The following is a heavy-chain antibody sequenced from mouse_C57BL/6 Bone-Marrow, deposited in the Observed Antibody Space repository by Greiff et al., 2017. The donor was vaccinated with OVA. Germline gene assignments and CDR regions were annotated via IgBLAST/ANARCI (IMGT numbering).Heavy chain of an antibody. J-gene: IGHJ3*01. CDR1: GFSFNTYA. D-gene: IGHD1-1*01. V-gene: IGHV10-1*01. Sequence: DVQLVASGGGLVQPKGSLKLSCAASGFSFNTYAMNWVRQAPGKGLEWVARIRSKSNNYATYYADSVKDRFTISRDDSESMLYLQMNNLKTEDTAMYYCVSYAWFAYWGQGTLVTVSA. CDR3: VSYAWFAY. CDR2: IRSKSNNYAT.